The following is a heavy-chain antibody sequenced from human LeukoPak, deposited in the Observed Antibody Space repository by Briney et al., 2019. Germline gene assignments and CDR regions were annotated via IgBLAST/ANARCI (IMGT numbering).Heavy chain of an antibody. CDR3: ARGIESYGDYDY. Sequence: SETLSLTCTVSGGSISGSYWSWIRQPPGKGLEWIAYMYNSGSTNYNPSLKSRVTISIDTSKNQFSLKLSSLTTADTAIYYCARGIESYGDYDYWGQGILVTVSS. CDR2: MYNSGST. D-gene: IGHD4-17*01. CDR1: GGSISGSY. V-gene: IGHV4-59*01. J-gene: IGHJ4*02.